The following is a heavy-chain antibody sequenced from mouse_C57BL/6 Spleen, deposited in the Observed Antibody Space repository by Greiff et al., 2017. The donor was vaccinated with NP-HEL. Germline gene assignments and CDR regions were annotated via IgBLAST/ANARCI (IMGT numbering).Heavy chain of an antibody. J-gene: IGHJ2*01. CDR1: GFNIKNTY. V-gene: IGHV14-3*01. Sequence: EVKLQESVAELVRPGASVKLSCTASGFNIKNTYMHWVKQRPEQGLEWIGRIDPANGNTKYAPKFQGKATITADTSSNTAYLQLSSLTSEDTAIYYCASSLYDSNYVYYWGQGTTLTVSS. CDR2: IDPANGNT. CDR3: ASSLYDSNYVYY. D-gene: IGHD1-1*01.